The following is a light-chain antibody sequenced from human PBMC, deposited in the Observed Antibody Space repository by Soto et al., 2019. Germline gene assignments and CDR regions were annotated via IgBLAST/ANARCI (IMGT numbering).Light chain of an antibody. V-gene: IGKV3-15*01. Sequence: EVVMTQSPGTLSLSPGERAALSCRPSQSVSSSSLAWYQKKPGLPPRVLIFGASTRAAGIPARFSGSGSGTEVNLSISSLQHEDSAVYYCQQYNNWPPVTFGQGTRLEIK. CDR2: GAS. CDR3: QQYNNWPPVT. CDR1: QSVSSSS. J-gene: IGKJ5*01.